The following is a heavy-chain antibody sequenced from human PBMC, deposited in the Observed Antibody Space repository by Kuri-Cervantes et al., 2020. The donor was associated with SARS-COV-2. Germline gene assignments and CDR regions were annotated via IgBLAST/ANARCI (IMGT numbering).Heavy chain of an antibody. D-gene: IGHD2-2*01. Sequence: GGSLRLCCAASGFTFSSYAMHWVRQAPGKGLEWVAVISYDGSNKYYADSVKGRFTISRDNSKNTLYLQMNSLRAEDTAVYYCARSIVVVPAPFDYWGQGTLVTVSS. CDR2: ISYDGSNK. CDR1: GFTFSSYA. J-gene: IGHJ4*02. V-gene: IGHV3-30-3*01. CDR3: ARSIVVVPAPFDY.